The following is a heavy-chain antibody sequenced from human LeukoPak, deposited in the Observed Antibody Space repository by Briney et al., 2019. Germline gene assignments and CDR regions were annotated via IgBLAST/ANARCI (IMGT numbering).Heavy chain of an antibody. V-gene: IGHV3-73*01. Sequence: PGGSLKLSCAASGFTFSGSAMHWVRQASGEGLEGVGRIRSKANSYATAYAPSVKGRFTISRDDLKNTAYLQMNSLKTEDTAVYYCTRLPGDCSGRSCYSNYFDYWGQGTLVTVSS. CDR3: TRLPGDCSGRSCYSNYFDY. J-gene: IGHJ4*02. CDR2: IRSKANSYAT. CDR1: GFTFSGSA. D-gene: IGHD2-15*01.